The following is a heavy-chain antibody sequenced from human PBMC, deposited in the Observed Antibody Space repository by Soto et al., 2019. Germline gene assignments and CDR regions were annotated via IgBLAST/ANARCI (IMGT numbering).Heavy chain of an antibody. J-gene: IGHJ3*02. CDR3: ASDGADGAQDVDHDAFDI. CDR1: GYTFTGYY. V-gene: IGHV1-2*04. Sequence: QVQLVQSGAEVKKPGASVKVSCKAPGYTFTGYYMHWVRQAPGQGLEWMGWINPNSGGTNYAQKFQGWVTMTRDTTISTAYMELSRLRADDTAVYYCASDGADGAQDVDHDAFDIWGQGTMVTVSS. D-gene: IGHD3-10*01. CDR2: INPNSGGT.